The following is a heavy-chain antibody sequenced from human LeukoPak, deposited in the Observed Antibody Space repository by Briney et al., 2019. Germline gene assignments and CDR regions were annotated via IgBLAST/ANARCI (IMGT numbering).Heavy chain of an antibody. V-gene: IGHV4-39*07. CDR2: IYYSGST. CDR1: GGSISSSSYY. J-gene: IGHJ6*02. Sequence: PSETLSLTCTVSGGSISSSSYYWGWIRQPPGKGLEWIGSIYYSGSTYYNPSLKSRVTISVDTSKNQFSLKLSSVTAADTAVYYCARDRRDGMDVWGQGTTVTVSS. CDR3: ARDRRDGMDV.